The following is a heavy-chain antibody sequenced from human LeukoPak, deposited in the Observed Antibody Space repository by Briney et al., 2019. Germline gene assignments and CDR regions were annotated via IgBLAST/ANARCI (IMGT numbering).Heavy chain of an antibody. CDR2: IYYSGST. Sequence: SETLSLTCTVSGGSISSSSYYWGWIRQPPGKGLEWIGNIYYSGSTYYNPSLESRVTMSLDTSKNQFSLKLSSVTAADTAVYYCARSVGGYSYGYGFDPWGQGTLVTVSS. D-gene: IGHD5-18*01. J-gene: IGHJ5*02. V-gene: IGHV4-39*07. CDR1: GGSISSSSYY. CDR3: ARSVGGYSYGYGFDP.